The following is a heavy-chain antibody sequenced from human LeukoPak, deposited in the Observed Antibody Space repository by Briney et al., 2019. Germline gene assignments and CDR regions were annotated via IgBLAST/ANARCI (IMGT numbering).Heavy chain of an antibody. Sequence: GGSLRLSCVASGVTLSNYAMSWARQAPGKGLEWVSGISSSGSGGNTYYADSVKGRFTISRDSSKNTLYLQMNSLRAEDTAVYYCARDPSSGPDYWGQGTLVTVSS. CDR3: ARDPSSGPDY. V-gene: IGHV3-23*01. CDR2: ISSSGSGGNT. D-gene: IGHD3-22*01. CDR1: GVTLSNYA. J-gene: IGHJ4*02.